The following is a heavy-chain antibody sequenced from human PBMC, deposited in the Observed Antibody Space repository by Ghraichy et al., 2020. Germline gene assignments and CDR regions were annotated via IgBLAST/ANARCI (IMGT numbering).Heavy chain of an antibody. J-gene: IGHJ5*02. D-gene: IGHD6-6*01. V-gene: IGHV4-34*01. CDR3: ARGRRIAARPFDP. Sequence: SETLSLTCAVYGGSFSGYYWSWIRQPPGKGLEWIGEINHSGSTNYNPSLKSRVTISVDTSKNQFSLKLRSVTAADTAVYYCARGRRIAARPFDPWGQGTLVTVSS. CDR1: GGSFSGYY. CDR2: INHSGST.